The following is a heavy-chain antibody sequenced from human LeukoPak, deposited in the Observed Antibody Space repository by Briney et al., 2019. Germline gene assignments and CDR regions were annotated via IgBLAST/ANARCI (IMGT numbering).Heavy chain of an antibody. J-gene: IGHJ4*02. CDR1: GFPFSSHG. CDR3: ARDFNWGFDY. D-gene: IGHD7-27*01. Sequence: GGSLRLSCPASGFPFSSHGMHWVRQAPGKGLEWVAYIRQEGRDTYYADSVKGRFSISRDDSKYTVNLEMNSLRTEDMAVYYCARDFNWGFDYWGQGTLVSVSS. V-gene: IGHV3-30*02. CDR2: IRQEGRDT.